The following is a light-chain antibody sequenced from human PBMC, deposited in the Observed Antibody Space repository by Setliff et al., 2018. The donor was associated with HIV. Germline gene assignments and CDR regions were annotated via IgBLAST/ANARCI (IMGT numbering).Light chain of an antibody. CDR3: CSYTGDNVLYV. V-gene: IGLV2-23*02. CDR2: EVN. J-gene: IGLJ1*01. Sequence: QSALTQPASVSGSPGQSITISCTGTSSDIGSYNLVSWYQQHPGRAPKLIIYEVNKRPSEVSARFSASKSCNTASLTISELQADDEADYYCCSYTGDNVLYVFGTGTKVTVL. CDR1: SSDIGSYNL.